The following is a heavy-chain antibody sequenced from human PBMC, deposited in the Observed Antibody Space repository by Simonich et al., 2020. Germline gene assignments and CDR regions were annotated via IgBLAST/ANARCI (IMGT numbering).Heavy chain of an antibody. J-gene: IGHJ4*02. CDR1: GFTVSSNY. CDR3: ARWTATGYYFDY. D-gene: IGHD1-1*01. Sequence: EVQLVESGGGLIQPGGSLRLSCAASGFTVSSNYMSWVRQAPGKGLAWVSVIYSGGSKYYADSVKGRFTISRDNSKNTLYLQINSLRAEDTAVYYCARWTATGYYFDYWGQGTLVTVSS. CDR2: IYSGGSK. V-gene: IGHV3-53*01.